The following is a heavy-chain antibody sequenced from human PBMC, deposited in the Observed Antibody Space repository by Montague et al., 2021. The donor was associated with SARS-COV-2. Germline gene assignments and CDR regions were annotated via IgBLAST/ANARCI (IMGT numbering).Heavy chain of an antibody. Sequence: SQTLSLTCTVSGGSIFSNSFYWGWIRQSPGQGLEWIGNVLSSGSTFYNPSLRSRVTMSEDMSKNQFSLKLMSVTAADTAVYYCARGTVGTSHLDYWGQGTLVTVSS. CDR1: GGSIFSNSFY. CDR2: VLSSGST. J-gene: IGHJ4*02. V-gene: IGHV4-39*01. D-gene: IGHD1-26*01. CDR3: ARGTVGTSHLDY.